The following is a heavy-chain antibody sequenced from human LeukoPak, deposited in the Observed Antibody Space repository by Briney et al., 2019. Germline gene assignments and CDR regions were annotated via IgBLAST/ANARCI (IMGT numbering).Heavy chain of an antibody. Sequence: ASVKVSCKASGYTFTSYGITWVRQAPGQGLEWMGWINPNSGGTNYAQKFQGRVTMTRDTSISTAYMELSRLRSDDTAVYYCARDRGITMVRGVIKGPDYWGQGTLVTVSS. CDR3: ARDRGITMVRGVIKGPDY. V-gene: IGHV1-2*02. D-gene: IGHD3-10*01. CDR1: GYTFTSYG. J-gene: IGHJ4*02. CDR2: INPNSGGT.